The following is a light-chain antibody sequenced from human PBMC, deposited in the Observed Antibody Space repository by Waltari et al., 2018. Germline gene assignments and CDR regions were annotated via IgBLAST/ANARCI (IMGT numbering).Light chain of an antibody. V-gene: IGKV3-20*01. CDR1: QSVGRT. J-gene: IGKJ1*01. CDR2: GAS. CDR3: QHYVRLPVT. Sequence: EIVLTQSPGTLSLFPGERATLSCRTSQSVGRTLAWYQQKPGQAPRLLIYGASIRATGIPDRFSGSGSGTDFSLTISRLEPEDFAVYYCQHYVRLPVTVGQGPKVEIK.